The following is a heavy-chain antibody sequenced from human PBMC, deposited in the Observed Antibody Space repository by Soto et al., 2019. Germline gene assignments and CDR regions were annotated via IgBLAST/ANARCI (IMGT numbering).Heavy chain of an antibody. Sequence: GGSLRLSCAASGFTFSSYAMHWVRQAPGKGLEWVAVISYDGSDKYYADAVKDRFTISRDNSKNTLHLQINSLTREDTAVYYCARDKYRLPDDAFDIWGQGTLVTVSS. V-gene: IGHV3-30-3*01. D-gene: IGHD2-2*01. J-gene: IGHJ3*02. CDR2: ISYDGSDK. CDR3: ARDKYRLPDDAFDI. CDR1: GFTFSSYA.